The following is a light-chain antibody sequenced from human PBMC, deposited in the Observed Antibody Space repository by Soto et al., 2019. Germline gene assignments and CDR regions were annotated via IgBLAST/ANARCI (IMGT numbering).Light chain of an antibody. J-gene: IGLJ2*01. CDR2: DVS. Sequence: QSALTQPASVSGSPGQSITISCTGTSSDVGAYNYVSWYRHHPGKAPKLMIYDVSNRPSGVSNRFSGSKSGNTASLTISGLQAEDEADYYCSSYTSSSTLVVFGGGTKVTVL. V-gene: IGLV2-14*03. CDR3: SSYTSSSTLVV. CDR1: SSDVGAYNY.